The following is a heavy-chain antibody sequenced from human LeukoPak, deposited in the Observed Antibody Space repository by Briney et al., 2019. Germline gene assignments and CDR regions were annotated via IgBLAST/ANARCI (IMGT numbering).Heavy chain of an antibody. V-gene: IGHV3-73*01. CDR1: GFTFSGSA. CDR2: IRSKANSYAT. Sequence: HPGGSPRLSCAASGFTFSGSAMHWVRQASGKGLEWVGRIRSKANSYATAYAASVKGRFTISRDDSKNTAYLQMNSLRAEDTAVYYCARALDEGARFDYWGQGTLVTVSS. CDR3: ARALDEGARFDY. J-gene: IGHJ4*02.